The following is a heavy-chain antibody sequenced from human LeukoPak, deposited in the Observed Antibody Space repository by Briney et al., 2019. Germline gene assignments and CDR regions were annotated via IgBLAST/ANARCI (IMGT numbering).Heavy chain of an antibody. CDR3: ARDRALYDSRRGYYYTEDDY. J-gene: IGHJ4*02. Sequence: GGSLRLSCAASGFTFSTYWMSWVRQAPGKGLEWLANINQDGSEKYSVDSVKGRFTISRDNAKRSLYLQMNSLRADDTAVYYCARDRALYDSRRGYYYTEDDYWGQGTLVTVSS. D-gene: IGHD3-22*01. CDR1: GFTFSTYW. V-gene: IGHV3-7*01. CDR2: INQDGSEK.